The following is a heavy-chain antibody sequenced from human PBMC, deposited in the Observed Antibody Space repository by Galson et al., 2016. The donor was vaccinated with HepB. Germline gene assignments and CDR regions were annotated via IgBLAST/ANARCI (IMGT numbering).Heavy chain of an antibody. D-gene: IGHD3-9*01. Sequence: SLRLSCAASGFTSSNHAMSWVRQAPGKGLEWVSVITGSGVTYYADSVKGRFTISRDNSKNTLYLQMNSLRAEDTAVYYCARYYDILTGYSNYGMDVWGQGTTVTVSS. J-gene: IGHJ6*02. CDR2: ITGSGVT. V-gene: IGHV3-23*01. CDR1: GFTSSNHA. CDR3: ARYYDILTGYSNYGMDV.